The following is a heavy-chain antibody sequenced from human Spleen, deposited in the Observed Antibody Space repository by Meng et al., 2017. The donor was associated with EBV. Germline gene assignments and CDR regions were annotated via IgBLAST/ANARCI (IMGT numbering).Heavy chain of an antibody. CDR3: ARKSDYGGNFYYFDN. Sequence: QAQLVQAGPGVKRPGSSVKVSCQAFGSTFKSYAMSWVRQAPGQGLEWMGWISGYNGYTNYAQNLQDRVTMTTDTSTSTAYMELRSLRSDDTAVYYCARKSDYGGNFYYFDNWGQGTLVTVSS. CDR1: GSTFKSYA. D-gene: IGHD4-23*01. V-gene: IGHV1-18*01. CDR2: ISGYNGYT. J-gene: IGHJ4*02.